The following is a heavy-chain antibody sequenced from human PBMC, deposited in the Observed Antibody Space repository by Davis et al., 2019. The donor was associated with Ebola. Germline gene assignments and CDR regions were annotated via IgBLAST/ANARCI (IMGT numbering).Heavy chain of an antibody. Sequence: MPSETLSLTCTVSGGSISSYYWSWIRQPPGKGLEWIGYIYYSGSTNYNPSLKSRVTISVDTSKNQFSLKLSSVTAADTAVYYCARFVDFWSGSYFDYWGQGTLVTVSS. J-gene: IGHJ4*02. CDR2: IYYSGST. CDR1: GGSISSYY. D-gene: IGHD3-3*01. V-gene: IGHV4-59*01. CDR3: ARFVDFWSGSYFDY.